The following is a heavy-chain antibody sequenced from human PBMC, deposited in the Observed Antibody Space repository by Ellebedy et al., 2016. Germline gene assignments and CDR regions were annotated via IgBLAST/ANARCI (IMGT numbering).Heavy chain of an antibody. CDR1: GYTFTSYY. V-gene: IGHV1-46*01. J-gene: IGHJ4*02. CDR3: ARDLSTRPIIMVRGVIAY. D-gene: IGHD3-10*01. Sequence: ASVKVSCKASGYTFTSYYMHWVRQAPGQELEWMGIINPRGDSTRYAQKFQGRVTMTRDTSTNTVYMELSSLKSEDTAVYYCARDLSTRPIIMVRGVIAYWGQGTLVTVSS. CDR2: INPRGDST.